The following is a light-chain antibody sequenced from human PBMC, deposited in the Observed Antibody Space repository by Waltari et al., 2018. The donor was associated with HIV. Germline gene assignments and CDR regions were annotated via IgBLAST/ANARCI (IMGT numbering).Light chain of an antibody. CDR3: QVWDGSSDHGI. J-gene: IGLJ2*01. V-gene: IGLV3-21*02. CDR1: NIGSRS. CDR2: DDS. Sequence: SYVLTQPPSVSVAPGQTARITCGGHNIGSRSVHWYLQRPGQAPVLVVYDDSDRPSGISERFSGSNSGDTATLTISRVEVGDEADYCCQVWDGSSDHGIFGGGAKLTVL.